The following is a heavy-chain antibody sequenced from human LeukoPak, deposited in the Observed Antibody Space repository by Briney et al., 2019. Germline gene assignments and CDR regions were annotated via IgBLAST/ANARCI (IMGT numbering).Heavy chain of an antibody. V-gene: IGHV4-59*08. CDR1: GGSISSYY. CDR2: IYYSGST. CDR3: ARSPYYYGMDV. J-gene: IGHJ6*02. Sequence: SEPLSLTCTVSGGSISSYYWSWIRQPPGKGLEWIGYIYYSGSTNYNPSLKSRVTISVDTSKNQFSLKLSSVTAADTAVYYCARSPYYYGMDVWGQGTTVTVSS.